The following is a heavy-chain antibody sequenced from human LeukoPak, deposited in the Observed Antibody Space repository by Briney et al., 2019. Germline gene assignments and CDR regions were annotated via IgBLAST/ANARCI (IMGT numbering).Heavy chain of an antibody. V-gene: IGHV4-39*07. Sequence: SETLSLTCTVSGGSISSYYWGWIRQPPGKGLEWIGSIYYSGSTYYNPSLKSRVTISVDTSKNQFSLKLSSVTAADTAVYYCARDGPYGDYVDYWGQGTLVTVSS. D-gene: IGHD4-17*01. CDR3: ARDGPYGDYVDY. J-gene: IGHJ4*02. CDR1: GGSISSYY. CDR2: IYYSGST.